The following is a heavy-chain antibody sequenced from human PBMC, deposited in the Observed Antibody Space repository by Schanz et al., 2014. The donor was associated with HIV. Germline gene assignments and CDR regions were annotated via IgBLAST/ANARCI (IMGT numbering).Heavy chain of an antibody. CDR2: IWYDGTTK. Sequence: QVDLVDSGGGLVQPGGSLRLSCVASGFTFNNYAMTWVRQAPGKGLEWVAVIWYDGTTKYYGDSVKGRFTISRDNSKNTLYLQMTTLRTEDTAVYYCAKPEYDSRGNSQSHFDSWGQGTLVTVSS. CDR3: AKPEYDSRGNSQSHFDS. V-gene: IGHV3-33*06. J-gene: IGHJ4*02. D-gene: IGHD3-22*01. CDR1: GFTFNNYA.